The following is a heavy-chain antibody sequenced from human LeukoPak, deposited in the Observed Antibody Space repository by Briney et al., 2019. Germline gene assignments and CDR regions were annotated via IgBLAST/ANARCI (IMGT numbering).Heavy chain of an antibody. D-gene: IGHD3-10*01. CDR2: ISSDINYI. J-gene: IGHJ4*02. CDR3: ARDSSMLRGPLVIYYFDF. CDR1: GFTFSPYT. V-gene: IGHV3-21*04. Sequence: GGSLRLSCAASGFTFSPYTMNWVRQAPGKGLEWVSSISSDINYIYYADSVKGRFTISRDNSKNTLYLQMNSLRVEDTAVYYCARDSSMLRGPLVIYYFDFWGQGTLVTVSS.